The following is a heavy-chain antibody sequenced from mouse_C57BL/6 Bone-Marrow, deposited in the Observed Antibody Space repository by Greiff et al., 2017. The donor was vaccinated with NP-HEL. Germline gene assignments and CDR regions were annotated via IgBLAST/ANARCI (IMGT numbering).Heavy chain of an antibody. CDR2: SRNKANDYTT. V-gene: IGHV7-1*01. CDR1: GFTFSDFY. J-gene: IGHJ3*01. D-gene: IGHD1-1*01. CDR3: ARDDYGSPFAY. Sequence: EVHLVESGGGLVQSGRSLRLSCATSGFTFSDFYMEWVRQAPGKGLEWIAASRNKANDYTTEYSASVKGRFIVSRDTSQSILYLQMNALRAEDTAIYYCARDDYGSPFAYWGQGTLVTVSA.